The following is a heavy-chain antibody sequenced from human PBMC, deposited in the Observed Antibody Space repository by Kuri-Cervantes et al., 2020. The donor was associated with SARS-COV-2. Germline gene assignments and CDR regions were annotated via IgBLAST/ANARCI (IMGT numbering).Heavy chain of an antibody. D-gene: IGHD2-15*01. Sequence: GGSLRLSCAASGFTFGSYWMHWVRQAPGKGLVWVSRINSDGSSTSYADSVKGRSTISRDNAKNTLYLQMNSLRAEDTAVYYCARDLTLGYCSGGSCYYYYYGMDVWGQGTTVTVSS. CDR2: INSDGSST. J-gene: IGHJ6*02. CDR3: ARDLTLGYCSGGSCYYYYYGMDV. V-gene: IGHV3-74*01. CDR1: GFTFGSYW.